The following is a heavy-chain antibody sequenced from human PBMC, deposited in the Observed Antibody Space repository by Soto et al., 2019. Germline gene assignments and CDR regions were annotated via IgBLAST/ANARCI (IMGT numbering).Heavy chain of an antibody. V-gene: IGHV3-23*01. CDR2: ISGSGGST. CDR1: GFTFSSYA. D-gene: IGHD3-22*01. J-gene: IGHJ6*02. CDR3: AKDPYDSSGYYYYYGMDV. Sequence: PGGSLRLSCAASGFTFSSYAMSWVRQAPGKGLEWVSAISGSGGSTYYADSVKGRFTISRDNSKNTLYLQMNSLRAEDTAVYYCAKDPYDSSGYYYYYGMDVWGQGTTVTVSS.